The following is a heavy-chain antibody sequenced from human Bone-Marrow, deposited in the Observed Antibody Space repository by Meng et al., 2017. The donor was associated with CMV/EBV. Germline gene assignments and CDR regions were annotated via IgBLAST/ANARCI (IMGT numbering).Heavy chain of an antibody. J-gene: IGHJ4*02. V-gene: IGHV4-4*02. CDR1: GGSSSSSNW. D-gene: IGHD4-11*01. Sequence: SETLSLTCAVSGGSSSSSNWWSWVRQPPGKGLEWIGEIYHSESTNYNPSLKSQVTISVDKSKNQFPLKLSSVTAADTAVYYCARGAVRNYYFDYWGQGTMVTVSS. CDR2: IYHSEST. CDR3: ARGAVRNYYFDY.